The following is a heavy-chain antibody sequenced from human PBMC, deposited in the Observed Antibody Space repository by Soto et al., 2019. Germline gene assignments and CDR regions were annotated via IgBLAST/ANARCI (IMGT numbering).Heavy chain of an antibody. CDR3: ARDRWITAPGGAFDI. V-gene: IGHV3-7*03. CDR2: IKQDGSEK. J-gene: IGHJ3*02. D-gene: IGHD1-20*01. Sequence: EVQLVESGGGLVQPGGSLRLSCAASGFTFSSYWMSWVRQAPGKGLEWVANIKQDGSEKYYVDSVKGRFTISRDNAKNSLYLQMNSLRAEDTAVYYCARDRWITAPGGAFDIWGQGTMVTVSS. CDR1: GFTFSSYW.